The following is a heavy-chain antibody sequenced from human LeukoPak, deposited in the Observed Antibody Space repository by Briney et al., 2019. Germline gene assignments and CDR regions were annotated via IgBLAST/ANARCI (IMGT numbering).Heavy chain of an antibody. V-gene: IGHV5-10-1*01. CDR3: ARRHYCSSPSGDDGVVFDI. J-gene: IGHJ3*02. Sequence: GESLRISCKGSGYSFPTYWINWVRQMPGKGLEWMGRIDPSDSYTNYSPSFQGHVTTSADKSSSTAHLQWSSLKASDTALYYCARRHYCSSPSGDDGVVFDIGGQGKMVTVFS. D-gene: IGHD2-2*01. CDR1: GYSFPTYW. CDR2: IDPSDSYT.